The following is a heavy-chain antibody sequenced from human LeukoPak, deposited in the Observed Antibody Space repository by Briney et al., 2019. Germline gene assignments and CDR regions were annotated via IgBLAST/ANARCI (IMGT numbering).Heavy chain of an antibody. V-gene: IGHV3-21*04. D-gene: IGHD4/OR15-4a*01. CDR2: ISSSSSYI. CDR3: AKEAMVSY. J-gene: IGHJ4*02. CDR1: GFTFSSYS. Sequence: GGSLRLSCAASGFTFSSYSMNWVRQAPGKGLEWVSSISSSSSYIYYADSVKGRFTISRDNSKNTLYLQMNSLRAEDTAVYYCAKEAMVSYWGQGTLVTVSS.